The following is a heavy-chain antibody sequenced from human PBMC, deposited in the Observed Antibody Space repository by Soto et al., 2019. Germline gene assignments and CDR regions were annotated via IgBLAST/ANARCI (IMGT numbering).Heavy chain of an antibody. D-gene: IGHD3-10*01. CDR1: GFTFSLYS. J-gene: IGHJ6*02. CDR2: ISRSSTGI. V-gene: IGHV3-48*02. Sequence: EVQLVESGGGLVQPGGSLRLSCAASGFTFSLYSMSWVRQAPGKGLEWVSYISRSSTGIHYADSVKGRFTISRDDATNSMHLQMNSLSDGDTAVYCCARAVTWGLDVWGQGTTVSISS. CDR3: ARAVTWGLDV.